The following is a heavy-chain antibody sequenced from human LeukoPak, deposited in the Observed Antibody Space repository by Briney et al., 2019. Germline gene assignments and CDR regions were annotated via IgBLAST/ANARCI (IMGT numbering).Heavy chain of an antibody. CDR3: AKGLSSSGWTLGDY. V-gene: IGHV3-23*01. Sequence: PGGSLRLSCAASGFTFSSYAMSWVRQAPGKGLEWVSAISGSGGSTYYADSVKGRFTISRDNSKNTLYLQMNSLRAEDTAVYYCAKGLSSSGWTLGDYWGQGTLVTVSS. CDR1: GFTFSSYA. CDR2: ISGSGGST. J-gene: IGHJ4*02. D-gene: IGHD6-19*01.